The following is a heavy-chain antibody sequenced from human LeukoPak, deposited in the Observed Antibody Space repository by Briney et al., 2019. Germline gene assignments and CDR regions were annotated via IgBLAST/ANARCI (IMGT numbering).Heavy chain of an antibody. CDR1: GYTFTSYG. D-gene: IGHD3-22*01. CDR3: ARNYDSSKDGNDY. V-gene: IGHV1-18*01. Sequence: ASVKVSCKASGYTFTSYGISWVRQAPGQGLEWMGWISAYNGNTNYAQKLQGRVTMTTDTSTSTVYMELRSLRSEEPAVYYCARNYDSSKDGNDYWGQGTLVTVSS. CDR2: ISAYNGNT. J-gene: IGHJ4*02.